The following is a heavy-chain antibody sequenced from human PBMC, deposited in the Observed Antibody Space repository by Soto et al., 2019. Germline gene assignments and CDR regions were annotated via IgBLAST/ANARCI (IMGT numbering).Heavy chain of an antibody. Sequence: ASVKVSCKASGGTFSSYTISWVRQAPGQGLEWMGRIIPILGIANYAQKFQGRVTITADKSTSTAYMELSSLRSEDTAVYYCARSVTYYYGSGSKPFDYWGQGTLVTVSS. J-gene: IGHJ4*02. CDR1: GGTFSSYT. D-gene: IGHD3-10*01. CDR2: IIPILGIA. CDR3: ARSVTYYYGSGSKPFDY. V-gene: IGHV1-69*02.